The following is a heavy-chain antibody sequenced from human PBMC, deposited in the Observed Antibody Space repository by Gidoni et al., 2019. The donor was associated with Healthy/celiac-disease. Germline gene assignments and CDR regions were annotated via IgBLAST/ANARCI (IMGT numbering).Heavy chain of an antibody. CDR1: GGSISSSSYY. CDR2: IYYSGST. CDR3: ARHVIDYGDYAEWFDP. D-gene: IGHD4-17*01. Sequence: QLQLQESGPGLVKPSETLSLTCTVSGGSISSSSYYWGWIRQPPGKGLEWIGSIYYSGSTYYNPSLKSRVTISVDTSKNQFSLKLSSVTAADTAVYYCARHVIDYGDYAEWFDPWGQGTLVTVSS. V-gene: IGHV4-39*01. J-gene: IGHJ5*02.